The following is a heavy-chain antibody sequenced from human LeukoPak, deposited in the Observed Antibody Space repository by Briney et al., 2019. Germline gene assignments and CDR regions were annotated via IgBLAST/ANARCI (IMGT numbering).Heavy chain of an antibody. Sequence: SVKVSCKASGGTFSSYAISWVRQAPGQGLEWMGGIIPIFGTANYAQKFQGRVTITADESTSTAYMELSSLRSGDTAVYYCARVRYRLAETYIDYWGQGTLVTVSS. V-gene: IGHV1-69*01. D-gene: IGHD3-16*01. CDR1: GGTFSSYA. CDR2: IIPIFGTA. CDR3: ARVRYRLAETYIDY. J-gene: IGHJ4*02.